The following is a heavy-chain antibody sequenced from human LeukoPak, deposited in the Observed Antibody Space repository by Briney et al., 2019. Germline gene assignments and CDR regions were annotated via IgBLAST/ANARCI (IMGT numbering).Heavy chain of an antibody. Sequence: SQTLSLTCAISGDSVSNNSAAWNWIRQSPSRGLEWLGSTYYRSKWYNDYAVSVTSRITISPDTSKNQFSLQLKSVTPDDTAVYYCARGRSWGESGFDYWGQGTLVTVSS. D-gene: IGHD6-13*01. CDR1: GDSVSNNSAA. J-gene: IGHJ4*02. CDR3: ARGRSWGESGFDY. CDR2: TYYRSKWYN. V-gene: IGHV6-1*01.